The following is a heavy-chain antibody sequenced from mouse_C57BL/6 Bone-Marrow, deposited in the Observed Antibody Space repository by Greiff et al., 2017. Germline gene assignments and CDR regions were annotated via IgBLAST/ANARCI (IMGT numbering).Heavy chain of an antibody. V-gene: IGHV1-66*01. CDR2: IYPGSGNT. Sequence: QVHVKQSGPELVKPGASVQISCKASGYSFTSYYIHWVKQRPGQGLEWIGWIYPGSGNTKYNEKFKGKATLTADTSSSTAYMQLSSLTSEDSAVYYCARGGAYYSNYGAMDYWGQGTSVTVSS. D-gene: IGHD2-5*01. CDR3: ARGGAYYSNYGAMDY. J-gene: IGHJ4*01. CDR1: GYSFTSYY.